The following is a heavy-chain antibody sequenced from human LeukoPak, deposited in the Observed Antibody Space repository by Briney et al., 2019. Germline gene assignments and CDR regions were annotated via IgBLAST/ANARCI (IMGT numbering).Heavy chain of an antibody. V-gene: IGHV3-7*04. CDR3: AGGGSYDNAFDI. Sequence: GGSLRLSCAASGFTFSSYWMSWVRQAPGKGLEWVANIKQDGSEKYYVDSVKGRFTISRDNAKNSLNLQMNSLRAEDTAVYYCAGGGSYDNAFDIWGQGTMVTVSS. D-gene: IGHD1-26*01. CDR2: IKQDGSEK. J-gene: IGHJ3*02. CDR1: GFTFSSYW.